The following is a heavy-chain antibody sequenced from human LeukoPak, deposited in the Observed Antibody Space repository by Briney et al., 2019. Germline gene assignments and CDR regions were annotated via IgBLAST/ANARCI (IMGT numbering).Heavy chain of an antibody. J-gene: IGHJ4*02. CDR2: IKHDEGEK. CDR1: GFTFSNYW. CDR3: ASSSWYATAY. Sequence: AGGSLRLSCAASGFTFSNYWMSWVRQAPGKGLEWVANIKHDEGEKYYVDSVKGRFTISRDNAKNSLYLQMNSLRAEDTAVYYCASSSWYATAYWGQGSLVTVSS. V-gene: IGHV3-7*01. D-gene: IGHD6-13*01.